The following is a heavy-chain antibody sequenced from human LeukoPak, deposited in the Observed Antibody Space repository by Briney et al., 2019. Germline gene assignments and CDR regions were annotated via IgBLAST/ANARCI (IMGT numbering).Heavy chain of an antibody. Sequence: SETLSLTCTVSGGAISRHYWSWMRQPPGKGLEWIGYIYYSGSTNCNPSLKSRVTISVDTSKNQFSLKLSSVTAADTAVYYCARVRKVGSWYFDYWGQGTLVTVSS. D-gene: IGHD6-13*01. CDR3: ARVRKVGSWYFDY. CDR2: IYYSGST. V-gene: IGHV4-59*11. J-gene: IGHJ4*02. CDR1: GGAISRHY.